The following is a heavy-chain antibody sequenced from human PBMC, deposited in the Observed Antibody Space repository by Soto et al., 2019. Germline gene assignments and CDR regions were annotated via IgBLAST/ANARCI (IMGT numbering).Heavy chain of an antibody. CDR3: AKSLYNDNGGPNDH. J-gene: IGHJ4*02. D-gene: IGHD1-1*01. CDR1: GFTFSSYD. V-gene: IGHV3-23*01. CDR2: FSFYGRRDNT. Sequence: EVQLLESGGGLVQPGGSLRLSCVGSGFTFSSYDMTWVRQAPXKGLEWVSSFSFYGRRDNTYYADSVKGRFTISRDXXXXXXXXXXXXXXXXXXXXXXCAKSLYNDNGGPNDHWSQGTLVTVSS.